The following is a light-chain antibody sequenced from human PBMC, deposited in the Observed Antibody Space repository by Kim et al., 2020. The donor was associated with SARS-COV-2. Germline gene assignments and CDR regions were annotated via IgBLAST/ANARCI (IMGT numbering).Light chain of an antibody. Sequence: AIQMTQSPSSLSTSVGDTVTITCRASQGIRNDLGWYQQKPGKAPKLLIYSASSLQSGVPSRFSGSGSGTDFTLTISSLQPEDFATYYCLQDYYYPYTFGQGTKLEIK. V-gene: IGKV1-6*01. CDR3: LQDYYYPYT. CDR1: QGIRND. CDR2: SAS. J-gene: IGKJ2*01.